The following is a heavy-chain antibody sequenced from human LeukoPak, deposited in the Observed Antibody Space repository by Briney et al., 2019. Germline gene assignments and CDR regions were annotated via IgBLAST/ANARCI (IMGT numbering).Heavy chain of an antibody. CDR1: GYTFTIYD. V-gene: IGHV1-8*01. D-gene: IGHD2-21*02. Sequence: ASVKVSCKASGYTFTIYDINWVRQATGQGLEWMGWMNPNSGNTGYAQKFQGRVTMTRNTSTSTAYMELSSLRSEDTAVYYCARGRHIVVVTAIRSVYYFDYWGQGTLVTVSS. J-gene: IGHJ4*02. CDR3: ARGRHIVVVTAIRSVYYFDY. CDR2: MNPNSGNT.